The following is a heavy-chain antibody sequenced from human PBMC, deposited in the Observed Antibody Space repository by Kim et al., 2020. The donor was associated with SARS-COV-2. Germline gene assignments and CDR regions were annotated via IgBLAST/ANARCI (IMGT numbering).Heavy chain of an antibody. Sequence: NYSPSFQGHVTISADKSISTAYLQWSSLKASDTAMYYCARHRFGENGMDVWGQGTTVTVSS. V-gene: IGHV5-10-1*01. CDR3: ARHRFGENGMDV. D-gene: IGHD3-10*01. J-gene: IGHJ6*02.